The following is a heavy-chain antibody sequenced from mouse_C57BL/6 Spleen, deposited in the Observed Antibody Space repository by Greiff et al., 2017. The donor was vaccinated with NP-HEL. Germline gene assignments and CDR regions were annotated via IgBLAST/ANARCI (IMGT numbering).Heavy chain of an antibody. Sequence: VQLQQPGAELVKPGASVKMSCKASGYTFTSYWITWVKQRPGQGLEWIGDIYPGSGSTNYNEKFKSKATLTGDTSASAAYMQLSSLTSEDSAVYYCARVRELGRGYYAMDYWGQGTSVTVSS. CDR1: GYTFTSYW. CDR3: ARVRELGRGYYAMDY. D-gene: IGHD4-1*01. CDR2: IYPGSGST. V-gene: IGHV1-55*01. J-gene: IGHJ4*01.